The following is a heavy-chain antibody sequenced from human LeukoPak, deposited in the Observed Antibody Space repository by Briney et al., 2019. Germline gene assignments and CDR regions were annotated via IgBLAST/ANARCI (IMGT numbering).Heavy chain of an antibody. CDR2: VNQDGSEM. CDR3: ARDHTAPTIIWDC. J-gene: IGHJ4*02. D-gene: IGHD3/OR15-3a*01. Sequence: GGSLRLSCETSGFSFRSHWMSWVRQAPGKGLEWVANVNQDGSEMHYVDSVKGRITVSRDNTKNSMYLQMNSLRAEDTAVYYCARDHTAPTIIWDCWGQGTLVTVPS. V-gene: IGHV3-7*01. CDR1: GFSFRSHW.